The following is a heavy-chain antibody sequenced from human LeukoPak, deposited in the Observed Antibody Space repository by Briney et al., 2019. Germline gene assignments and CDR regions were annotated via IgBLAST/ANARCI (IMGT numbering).Heavy chain of an antibody. Sequence: GGSLRLSCAASGFTVSNYSMSWVPQAPGKGLEWVSVIYSDGSTYYADSVKGRFTISRDNSKNTLYLQINSLRAEDTAVYYCARDYNYYHSSGYWYYFDYWGQGTLVTVSS. CDR2: IYSDGST. CDR3: ARDYNYYHSSGYWYYFDY. V-gene: IGHV3-66*01. CDR1: GFTVSNYS. D-gene: IGHD3-22*01. J-gene: IGHJ4*02.